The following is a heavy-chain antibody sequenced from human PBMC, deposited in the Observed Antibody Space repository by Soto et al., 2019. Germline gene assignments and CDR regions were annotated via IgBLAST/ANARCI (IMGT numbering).Heavy chain of an antibody. Sequence: SVKVSCKASGFTFTSSAVQWVRQARGQRLEWIGWIVVGSGNTNYAQKFQERVTITRDMSTSTAYMELSSLRSEDTAVYYCAAAGEGYRSGWHQYYYGMDVWGQGTTVTVSS. CDR3: AAAGEGYRSGWHQYYYGMDV. CDR1: GFTFTSSA. CDR2: IVVGSGNT. D-gene: IGHD6-19*01. V-gene: IGHV1-58*01. J-gene: IGHJ6*02.